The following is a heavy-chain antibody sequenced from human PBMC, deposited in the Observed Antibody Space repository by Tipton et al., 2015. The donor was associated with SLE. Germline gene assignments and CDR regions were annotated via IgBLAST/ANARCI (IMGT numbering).Heavy chain of an antibody. CDR3: AREGNYDTSGTFDY. CDR1: GFTFSSYW. J-gene: IGHJ4*02. V-gene: IGHV3-64*04. CDR2: ISSNGGST. D-gene: IGHD3-22*01. Sequence: SLRLSCAASGFTFSSYWMHWVRQAPGKGLEYVSGISSNGGSTYYADSVKGRFTISRDNSKNTLYLQMNSLRAEDTALYYCAREGNYDTSGTFDYWGQGTLVTVSS.